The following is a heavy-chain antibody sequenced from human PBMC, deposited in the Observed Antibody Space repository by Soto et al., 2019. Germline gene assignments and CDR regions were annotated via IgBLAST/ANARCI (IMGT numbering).Heavy chain of an antibody. CDR3: AKGRRITMVRRVSYGMDV. Sequence: EVQLLESGGGLVQPGGSLRLSCAASGFTFSSYAMSWVLQAPGKGLEWVSAISGSGGSTYYAESVKGRFTISTDNPKNTLYLQMNSLRAEDTAVYYRAKGRRITMVRRVSYGMDVWGQGTTVTVSS. CDR1: GFTFSSYA. J-gene: IGHJ6*02. CDR2: ISGSGGST. D-gene: IGHD3-10*01. V-gene: IGHV3-23*01.